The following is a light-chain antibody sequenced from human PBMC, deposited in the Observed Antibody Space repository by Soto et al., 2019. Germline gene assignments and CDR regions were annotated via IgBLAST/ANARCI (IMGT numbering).Light chain of an antibody. Sequence: EIVLTQSPGTLSLSPGERATLSCRASQSVSSSYLAWYQQKPGQAPRLLIYGASSMATGIPDRFSGSGSGTDFTLTISRLEPEDFAVYSCQQYGSSPGTFGQGTKVEIK. J-gene: IGKJ1*01. CDR2: GAS. CDR3: QQYGSSPGT. V-gene: IGKV3-20*01. CDR1: QSVSSSY.